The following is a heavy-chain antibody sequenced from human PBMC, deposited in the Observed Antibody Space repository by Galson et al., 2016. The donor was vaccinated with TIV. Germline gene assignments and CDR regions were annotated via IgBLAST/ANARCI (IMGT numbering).Heavy chain of an antibody. CDR2: INPIFGTA. J-gene: IGHJ4*02. V-gene: IGHV1-69*06. D-gene: IGHD4-17*01. CDR1: EGTFSNFV. Sequence: SVKVSCKASEGTFSNFVISWVRQAPGQGLEWMGSINPIFGTANYAQKFQGRVTITADTSTSTIYMELSSLRAEDTAIYYCAKVRLFNGDYRDYWGQGTLVTVSS. CDR3: AKVRLFNGDYRDY.